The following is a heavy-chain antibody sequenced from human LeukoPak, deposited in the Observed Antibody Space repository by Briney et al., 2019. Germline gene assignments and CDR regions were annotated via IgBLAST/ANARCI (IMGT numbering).Heavy chain of an antibody. D-gene: IGHD3-10*01. Sequence: SETLSLTCTVSGGSISSYYWSWIRQPPGKGLEWIGYIYYSGSTNYTPSLKSRTTISVDASRNQFSLKLNSVTAADTAVYYCARSGRGSSAGFDYWGQGTLVTVSS. CDR2: IYYSGST. V-gene: IGHV4-59*01. J-gene: IGHJ4*02. CDR1: GGSISSYY. CDR3: ARSGRGSSAGFDY.